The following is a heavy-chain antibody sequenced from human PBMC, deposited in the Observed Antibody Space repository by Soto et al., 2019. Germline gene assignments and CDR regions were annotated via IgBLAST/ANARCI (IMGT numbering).Heavy chain of an antibody. CDR3: ASRHSSPYFDY. V-gene: IGHV4-30-4*01. Sequence: SETLSLTCTVSGGSISSGDYYWSWIRQPPGKGLEWIGSIFYCGSTYYNPSLKSRVTISVDTSKTQFSLKLNSVTAADTAVYYCASRHSSPYFDYWGQGTLVTVSS. CDR1: GGSISSGDYY. D-gene: IGHD6-13*01. J-gene: IGHJ4*02. CDR2: IFYCGST.